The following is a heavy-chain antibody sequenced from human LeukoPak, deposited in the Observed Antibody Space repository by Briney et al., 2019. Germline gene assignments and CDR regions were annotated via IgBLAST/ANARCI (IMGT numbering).Heavy chain of an antibody. CDR1: GYSFTNYW. CDR3: GRRSSGGKELDY. Sequence: GESLKISCKGFGYSFTNYWIGWVRQMPGKGLEWMGIIYPGDSDTRYVPSFQGQVTISADKSISTAYLQWSSLKASDTAMDYCGRRSSGGKELDYWGQGTLVTVSS. V-gene: IGHV5-51*01. D-gene: IGHD6-19*01. CDR2: IYPGDSDT. J-gene: IGHJ4*02.